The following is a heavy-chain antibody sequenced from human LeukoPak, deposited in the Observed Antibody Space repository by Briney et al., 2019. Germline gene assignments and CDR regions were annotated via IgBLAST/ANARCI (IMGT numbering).Heavy chain of an antibody. Sequence: PSETLSLTCTVSGGSISSYYWSWIRQPPGKGLEWIGYIYYSGSTNYNPSLKSRVTISVDTSKNQFSLILSSVTAADTAVYYCARHSLVERYFDYWGQGTLVTVSS. V-gene: IGHV4-59*08. CDR1: GGSISSYY. CDR2: IYYSGST. CDR3: ARHSLVERYFDY. J-gene: IGHJ4*02. D-gene: IGHD6-13*01.